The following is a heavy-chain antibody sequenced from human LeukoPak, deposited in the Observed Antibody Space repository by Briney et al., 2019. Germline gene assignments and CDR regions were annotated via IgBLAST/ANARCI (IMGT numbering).Heavy chain of an antibody. V-gene: IGHV4-34*01. D-gene: IGHD2-21*02. J-gene: IGHJ1*01. CDR2: INHSGST. CDR3: ASRRDYCGGDCYTYEENQQKYFQH. Sequence: SETLSLTCAVYGGSFSGYYWSWIRQPPGKGLEWTGEINHSGSTNYNPSLKSRVTISVDTSKNQFSLKLSSVTAADTAVYYCASRRDYCGGDCYTYEENQQKYFQHWGQGTLVTVSS. CDR1: GGSFSGYY.